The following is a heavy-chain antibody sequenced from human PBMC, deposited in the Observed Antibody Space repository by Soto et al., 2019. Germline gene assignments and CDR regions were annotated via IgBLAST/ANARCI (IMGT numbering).Heavy chain of an antibody. Sequence: QLHLVQSGAVVKKPGASVTVSCSASGYPVTAYYMHWVRQAPGRGLEWMGGINPATGGAKDTQTFQGGVTLARETSTRRVFMELSGLISDLTAVFYSAIGGGVGVAGSAAFDMWCQGTLVSVSS. CDR2: INPATGGA. CDR3: AIGGGVGVAGSAAFDM. J-gene: IGHJ3*02. V-gene: IGHV1-2*02. D-gene: IGHD3-3*01. CDR1: GYPVTAYY.